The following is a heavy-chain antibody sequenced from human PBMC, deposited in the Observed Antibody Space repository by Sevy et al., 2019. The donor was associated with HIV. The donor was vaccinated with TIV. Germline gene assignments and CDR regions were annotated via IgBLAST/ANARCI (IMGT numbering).Heavy chain of an antibody. CDR1: GFTFSNYV. D-gene: IGHD6-19*01. CDR2: IASYGNDE. V-gene: IGHV3-30*04. CDR3: ARSVLAVAGSYGMDV. Sequence: GGSLRLSCAASGFTFSNYVMHWVRQAPGKGLEWVTFIASYGNDEDYADSVKGRFTISRDNSKNTLYLQMNSLRPEDTAVYYCARSVLAVAGSYGMDVWGQLTTVTVSS. J-gene: IGHJ6*02.